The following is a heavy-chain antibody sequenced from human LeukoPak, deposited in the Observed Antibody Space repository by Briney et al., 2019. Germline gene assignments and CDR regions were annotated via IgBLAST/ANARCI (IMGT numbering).Heavy chain of an antibody. J-gene: IGHJ5*02. Sequence: GGSLRLSCAASGFTFSSYAMSWVRQAPGKGLEWVSAISGSGGSTYYADSVKGRFTISRDSSKNTLYLQMNSLRAEDTAVYYCAKIPRYLSLNWFDPWGQGTLVTVSS. CDR1: GFTFSSYA. V-gene: IGHV3-23*01. CDR2: ISGSGGST. D-gene: IGHD3-16*02. CDR3: AKIPRYLSLNWFDP.